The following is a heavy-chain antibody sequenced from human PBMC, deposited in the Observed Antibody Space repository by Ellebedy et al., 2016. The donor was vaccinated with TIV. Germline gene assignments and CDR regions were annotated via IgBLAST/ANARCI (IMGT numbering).Heavy chain of an antibody. CDR3: ARDSSSYRY. CDR1: GFTFSSYA. Sequence: GESLKISCAASGFTFSSYAMSWVRQAPGKGLEWVSGISGSAVSTAYADSVKGRFTISRDNSKSTLDLQMSSLRAEDTAVYYCARDSSSYRYWGQGTLVTVSS. J-gene: IGHJ4*02. V-gene: IGHV3-23*01. CDR2: ISGSAVST. D-gene: IGHD6-13*01.